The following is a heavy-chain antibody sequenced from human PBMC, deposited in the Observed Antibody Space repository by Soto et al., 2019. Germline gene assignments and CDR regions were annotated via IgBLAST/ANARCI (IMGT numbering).Heavy chain of an antibody. Sequence: QVKLVQSGAEVKKPGASVKVSCKTSGYTFRTYGISWVRQAPGQGLEWMGWISSYNDKTKYSQKIEGRATMTTDTFTITAYLELRSLRADDTAVYYCARDSHDYDSSYWYFDFWGRGTLVTVSS. J-gene: IGHJ2*01. CDR1: GYTFRTYG. CDR2: ISSYNDKT. V-gene: IGHV1-18*01. D-gene: IGHD3-22*01. CDR3: ARDSHDYDSSYWYFDF.